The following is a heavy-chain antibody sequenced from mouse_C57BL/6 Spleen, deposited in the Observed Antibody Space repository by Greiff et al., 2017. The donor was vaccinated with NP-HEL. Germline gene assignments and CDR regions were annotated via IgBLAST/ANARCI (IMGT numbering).Heavy chain of an antibody. CDR2: IYPRSGNT. Sequence: QVQLKESGAELARPGASVKLSCKASGYTFTSYGISWVKQRTGQGLEWIGEIYPRSGNTYYNEKFKGKATLTADKSSSTAYMELRSLTSEDSAVYFCARGVTTVVARGYYFDYWGQGTTLTVSS. D-gene: IGHD1-1*01. CDR1: GYTFTSYG. CDR3: ARGVTTVVARGYYFDY. J-gene: IGHJ2*01. V-gene: IGHV1-81*01.